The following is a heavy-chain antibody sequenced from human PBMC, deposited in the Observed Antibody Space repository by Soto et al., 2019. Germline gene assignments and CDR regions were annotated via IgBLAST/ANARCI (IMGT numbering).Heavy chain of an antibody. CDR3: ERGGSCSRGSSYPVVFLGRGWTWLET. Sequence: KTSSSXSLTWSVGVCCFVGYYVILMRQPPGKGLEFIGEINHSGSTNYNPSLKSRVTISVDTSKNQFYLKLSSVTAEDTAVYYCERGGSCSRGSSYPVVFLGRGWTWLETWGPGTLLKVYS. CDR1: VCCFVGYY. D-gene: IGHD2-15*01. CDR2: INHSGST. J-gene: IGHJ4*02. V-gene: IGHV4-34*01.